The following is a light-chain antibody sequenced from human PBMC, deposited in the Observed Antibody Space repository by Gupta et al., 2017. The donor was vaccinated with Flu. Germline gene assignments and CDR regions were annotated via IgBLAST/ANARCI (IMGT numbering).Light chain of an antibody. CDR3: QQYLT. CDR2: GAS. Sequence: EIVLTQSPGTLSLSPGERATLSCRASQSVSSSYLAWYQQKPGQAPRLLIYGASSRATGIPDRFSGSGSGTDFTLTISRLEPEEFAVYYCQQYLTFGGGTKVEIK. J-gene: IGKJ4*01. CDR1: QSVSSSY. V-gene: IGKV3-20*01.